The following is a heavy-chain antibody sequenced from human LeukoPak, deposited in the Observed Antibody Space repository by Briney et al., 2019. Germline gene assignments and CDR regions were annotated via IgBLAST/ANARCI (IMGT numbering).Heavy chain of an antibody. CDR2: ISYDGSNK. V-gene: IGHV3-30*18. J-gene: IGHJ4*02. D-gene: IGHD3-22*01. CDR1: GFTFSSYG. Sequence: GGSLRLSCAAFGFTFSSYGMHWVRQAPGKGLEWVAVISYDGSNKYYADSVKGRFTISRDNSKNTLYLQMNSLRAEDTAVYYCAKGTRESITMIVVPTQVWGQGTLVTVSS. CDR3: AKGTRESITMIVVPTQV.